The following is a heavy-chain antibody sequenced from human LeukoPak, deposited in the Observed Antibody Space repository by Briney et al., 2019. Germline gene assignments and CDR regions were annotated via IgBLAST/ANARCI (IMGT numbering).Heavy chain of an antibody. D-gene: IGHD5-12*01. V-gene: IGHV3-7*01. CDR2: IKQDGSEK. CDR1: GFTFSSCW. CDR3: ARSPSTYGGYFVY. Sequence: GGSLRLSCAASGFTFSSCWMSWVRQAPGKGLEWVANIKQDGSEKYYVDSVKGRFTISRDNAKNSLYLQMNSLRAEDTAVYYCARSPSTYGGYFVYWGQGTLVTVSS. J-gene: IGHJ4*02.